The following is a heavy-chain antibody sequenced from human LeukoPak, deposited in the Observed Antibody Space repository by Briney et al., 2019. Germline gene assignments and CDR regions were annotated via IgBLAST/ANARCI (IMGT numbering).Heavy chain of an antibody. Sequence: ASVTVSCKASGYTFTGYYMHWVRQAPGQGLEWMGWINPNSGGTNYAQKFQGWVTMTRDTSISTAYMELSRLRSDDTAVYYCARVRPCSSTSCYLLDAFDIWGQGTMVTVSS. CDR1: GYTFTGYY. CDR2: INPNSGGT. J-gene: IGHJ3*02. V-gene: IGHV1-2*04. CDR3: ARVRPCSSTSCYLLDAFDI. D-gene: IGHD2-2*01.